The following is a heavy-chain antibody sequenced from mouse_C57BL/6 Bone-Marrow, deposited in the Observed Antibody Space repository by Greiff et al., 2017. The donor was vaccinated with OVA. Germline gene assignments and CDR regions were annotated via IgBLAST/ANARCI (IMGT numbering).Heavy chain of an antibody. D-gene: IGHD2-4*01. CDR2: IDPEDGDT. Sequence: EVQLQQSGAELVRPGASVKLSCTASGFNIKDYYMHWVKQRPEQGLEWIGRIDPEDGDTEYAPKFQGKATMTADTSSNTAYLQLSSLTSEDTAVYYCTRGLRRVSLYWYCDVWGTGTTVTVSS. J-gene: IGHJ1*03. CDR1: GFNIKDYY. CDR3: TRGLRRVSLYWYCDV. V-gene: IGHV14-1*01.